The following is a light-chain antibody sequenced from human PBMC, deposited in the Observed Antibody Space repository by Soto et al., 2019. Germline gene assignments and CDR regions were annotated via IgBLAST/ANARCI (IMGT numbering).Light chain of an antibody. J-gene: IGLJ3*02. V-gene: IGLV2-18*02. CDR2: DVS. CDR3: ASYTTTNFLGL. CDR1: SSDVGSYNR. Sequence: QSALTQPPSVSGSPGQSVTISCTGTSSDVGSYNRVSWYQQSPGTAPKLIIYDVSYRPSGVPDRFSGSKSGNTASLTISRLQAEDEADYYCASYTTTNFLGLFGGGTKLTVL.